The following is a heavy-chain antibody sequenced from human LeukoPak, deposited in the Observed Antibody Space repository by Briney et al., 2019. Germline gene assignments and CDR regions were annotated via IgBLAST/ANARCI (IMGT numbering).Heavy chain of an antibody. CDR1: GFIFSNYA. CDR3: AKAKWELLLDY. D-gene: IGHD1-26*01. V-gene: IGHV3-23*01. Sequence: GGCLRLSCAASGFIFSNYAMAWVRQAPGKGLEWVSSSSGSRSDGSTYYADSVKGRFTISRDNSKNTLYLQMNSLRAEDTAVYYCAKAKWELLLDYWGQGTLVTVSS. CDR2: SSGSRSDGST. J-gene: IGHJ4*02.